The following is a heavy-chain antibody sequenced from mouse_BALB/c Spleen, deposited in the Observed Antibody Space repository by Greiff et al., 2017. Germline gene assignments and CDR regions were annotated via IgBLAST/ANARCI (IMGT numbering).Heavy chain of an antibody. CDR3: AGGSAGYFAY. CDR2: IWAGGST. D-gene: IGHD3-1*01. Sequence: QVQLQQSGPGLVAPSQSLSITCTASGFSLTSYGVHWVRQPPGKGLEWLGVIWAGGSTNYNSALMSRLSISKDNSKSQVFLKMNSLQTDDTAMYYCAGGSAGYFAYWGQGTLVTVSA. J-gene: IGHJ3*01. V-gene: IGHV2-9*02. CDR1: GFSLTSYG.